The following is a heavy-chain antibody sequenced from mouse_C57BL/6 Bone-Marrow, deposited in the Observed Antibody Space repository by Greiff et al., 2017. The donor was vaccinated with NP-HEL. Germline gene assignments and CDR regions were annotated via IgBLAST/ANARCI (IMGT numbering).Heavy chain of an antibody. CDR2: ISTKASGYTS. Sequence: DVHLVESGAGLVQPGGSLNLSCAASGYTFTDYYMSWVRQPPGKALEWFGFISTKASGYTSEYSASVKGRFTISRANSQSILYLQMNALRAEDSATYYCARYMNSIYGRVWYFGGWGKGTTVTVSS. D-gene: IGHD2-5*01. J-gene: IGHJ1*03. V-gene: IGHV7-3*01. CDR1: GYTFTDYY. CDR3: ARYMNSIYGRVWYFGG.